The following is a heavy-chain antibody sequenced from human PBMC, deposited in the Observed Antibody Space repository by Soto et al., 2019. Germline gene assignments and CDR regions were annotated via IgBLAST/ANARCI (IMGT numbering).Heavy chain of an antibody. CDR1: GGTFSSYT. J-gene: IGHJ3*01. CDR2: IIPILGIA. Sequence: QVQLVQSGAEVKKPGSSVKVSCKASGGTFSSYTISWVRQAPGQGLEWMGRIIPILGIANYAQKFQGRVTXTXDXXTSTAYMEPSSLRSEDTAVYYCAPPTVPSSDAFALWGQGTMVTVSS. D-gene: IGHD4-17*01. CDR3: APPTVPSSDAFAL. V-gene: IGHV1-69*02.